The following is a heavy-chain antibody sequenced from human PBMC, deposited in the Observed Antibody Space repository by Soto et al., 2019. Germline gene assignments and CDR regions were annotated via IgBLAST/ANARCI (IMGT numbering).Heavy chain of an antibody. CDR1: GYTLTSYG. D-gene: IGHD3-3*01. J-gene: IGHJ6*02. CDR2: ITAYNGNT. V-gene: IGHV1-18*01. CDR3: AIDLSLRFLEWLFSPDYYYGMDV. Sequence: ASVKVSCKASGYTLTSYGISWVRQAPGQGLERMGWITAYNGNTNYAQKLQGRVTMTTDTSTSTAYMELRSVRSDDTAVYYCAIDLSLRFLEWLFSPDYYYGMDVWGEGTTVSV.